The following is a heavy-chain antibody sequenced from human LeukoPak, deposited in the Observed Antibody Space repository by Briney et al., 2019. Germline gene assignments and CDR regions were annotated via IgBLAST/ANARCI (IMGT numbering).Heavy chain of an antibody. Sequence: GGSPRLSCAASGFTFSSYAMSWVRQAPGRGLEWVSGLSGSGGAAYSADSVKGRFTISRDNSKNTLFLQMNSLGAEDTAVYYCAKDIGYYYDTSGYYFDYWGQGTLVTVSS. CDR3: AKDIGYYYDTSGYYFDY. D-gene: IGHD3-22*01. J-gene: IGHJ4*02. V-gene: IGHV3-23*01. CDR2: LSGSGGAA. CDR1: GFTFSSYA.